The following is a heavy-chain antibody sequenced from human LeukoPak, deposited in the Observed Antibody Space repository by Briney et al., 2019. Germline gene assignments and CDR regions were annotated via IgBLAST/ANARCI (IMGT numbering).Heavy chain of an antibody. CDR2: ISTGSSII. V-gene: IGHV3-48*01. D-gene: IGHD3-16*01. CDR1: GFTFSSYS. Sequence: GGSLRLSCAASGFTFSSYSMNWVRQAPGKGLEWVSYISTGSSIINYADSVKGRFTISRDNAKNSLYLQMNSLRAEDTAVYYCARETSQKGAHYMDVWGKGTTVTISS. J-gene: IGHJ6*03. CDR3: ARETSQKGAHYMDV.